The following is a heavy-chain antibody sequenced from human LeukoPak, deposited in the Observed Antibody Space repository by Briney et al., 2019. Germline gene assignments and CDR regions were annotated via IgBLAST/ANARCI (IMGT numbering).Heavy chain of an antibody. CDR2: ISGTGGST. V-gene: IGHV3-23*01. J-gene: IGHJ4*02. D-gene: IGHD6-19*01. CDR3: ASGAVAGTGVAFDY. Sequence: GGSLRLSCAASGFTFSTYAMTWVRQAPGKGLEWVSLISGTGGSTYYADSVKGRFTISRDNSKNTLYLQMNSLRAEDTALYYCASGAVAGTGVAFDYWGQGTLVTVSS. CDR1: GFTFSTYA.